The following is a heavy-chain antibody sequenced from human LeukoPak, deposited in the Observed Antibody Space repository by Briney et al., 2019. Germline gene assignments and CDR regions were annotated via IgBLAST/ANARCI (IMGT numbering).Heavy chain of an antibody. CDR3: ARDGGIAVAGSFDY. J-gene: IGHJ4*02. CDR1: GFTFSSYS. D-gene: IGHD6-19*01. V-gene: IGHV3-21*01. Sequence: PGGSLRLSCAASGFTFSSYSMNWVRQAPGKGLEWVSSISSSSSYIYYADSVKGRFTTSRDNAKNSLYLQMNSLRAEDTAVYYCARDGGIAVAGSFDYWGQGTLVTVSS. CDR2: ISSSSSYI.